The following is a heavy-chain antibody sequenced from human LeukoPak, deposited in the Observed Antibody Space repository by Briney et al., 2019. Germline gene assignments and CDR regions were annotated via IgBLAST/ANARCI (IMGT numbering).Heavy chain of an antibody. J-gene: IGHJ4*02. Sequence: PGGSLRLSCAASGFTFSSYGMHWVRQAPGKGLEWVAVISYDGSNKYYADSVKGRFTISRDNSRNTLYLQMNSLRAEDTAVYYCAKLAGASTNWGQGTLVTVSS. CDR2: ISYDGSNK. D-gene: IGHD6-19*01. CDR3: AKLAGASTN. CDR1: GFTFSSYG. V-gene: IGHV3-30*18.